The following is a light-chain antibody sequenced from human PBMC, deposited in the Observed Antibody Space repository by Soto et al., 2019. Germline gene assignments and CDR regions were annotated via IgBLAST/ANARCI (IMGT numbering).Light chain of an antibody. Sequence: DIQMTQSPSSLSASVGDRVNITCRASQSITRYLNWYQQKPEKAPNLLIYAASSLHSGVPSRFSGAGSGTDFTLTISSLQPEDFATYYCHQTSRTPKTFGQGTKVDIK. CDR2: AAS. V-gene: IGKV1-39*01. CDR1: QSITRY. J-gene: IGKJ1*01. CDR3: HQTSRTPKT.